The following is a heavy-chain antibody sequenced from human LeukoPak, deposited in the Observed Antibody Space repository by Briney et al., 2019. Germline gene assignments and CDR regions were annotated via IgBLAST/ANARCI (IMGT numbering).Heavy chain of an antibody. Sequence: SETLSLTCTVSGGSISSYYWSWIRQPPGKGLEWIGYIYYSGSTNYNPSLKSRVTISVDTSKNQFSLKLSSVTAADTAVYYCARGNLTPFDPWGQGTLVTVSS. V-gene: IGHV4-59*01. CDR2: IYYSGST. CDR3: ARGNLTPFDP. J-gene: IGHJ5*02. CDR1: GGSISSYY.